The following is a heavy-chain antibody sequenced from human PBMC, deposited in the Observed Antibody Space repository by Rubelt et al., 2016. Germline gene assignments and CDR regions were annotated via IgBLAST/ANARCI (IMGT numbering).Heavy chain of an antibody. V-gene: IGHV3-74*01. CDR3: ARDMDFDN. Sequence: EVQLVESGGGPVQPGGSLRLSCAASGFPFGAYWMHWVRQVPGKGLVWVSYINSDGSRTDYAGSVKGRFTISRDNGKNTLYLQMNRLRPEDTAVYYCARDMDFDNWGQGTLVTVSS. J-gene: IGHJ4*02. CDR1: GFPFGAYW. CDR2: INSDGSRT.